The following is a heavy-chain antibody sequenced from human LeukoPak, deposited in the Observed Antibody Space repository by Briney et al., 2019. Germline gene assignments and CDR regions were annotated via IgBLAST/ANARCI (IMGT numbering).Heavy chain of an antibody. D-gene: IGHD3-10*01. CDR2: INPNSGGT. CDR1: GYTFTGYY. Sequence: ASVKVSCKASGYTFTGYYMHWVRQAPGQGLEWMGWINPNSGGTNYAQKFQGRVTMTRDMSTSTVYMELSSLRSEDTAVYYCARDGVLRGDYYYYVDVWGKGTTVTVSS. V-gene: IGHV1-2*02. CDR3: ARDGVLRGDYYYYVDV. J-gene: IGHJ6*03.